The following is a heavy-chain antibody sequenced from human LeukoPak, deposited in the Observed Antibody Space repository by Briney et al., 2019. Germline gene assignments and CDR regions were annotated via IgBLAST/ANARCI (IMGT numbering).Heavy chain of an antibody. CDR1: GGSISSSSYY. CDR2: IYYSGST. D-gene: IGHD6-6*01. V-gene: IGHV4-39*01. CDR3: ARSVPNWFDP. Sequence: SETPSLTCTVSGGSISSSSYYWGWIRQPPGKGLEWIGSIYYSGSTYYNPSLKSRVTISVDTSKSQFSLKLSSVTAADTAVYYCARSVPNWFDPWGQGTLVTVSS. J-gene: IGHJ5*02.